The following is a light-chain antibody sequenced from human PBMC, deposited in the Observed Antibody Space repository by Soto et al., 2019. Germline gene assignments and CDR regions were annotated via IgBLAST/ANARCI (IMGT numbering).Light chain of an antibody. CDR2: AAS. CDR1: QDITNY. J-gene: IGKJ4*01. Sequence: DIQMTHSPSSLSASVGDRVTITCRASQDITNYLAWYQQKPGTVPKLLIYAASTLQSGVPPRFSGSGSGTDFTLTISSLQPEDVATYYCQKYNSAPLTFGGGTKVDIK. V-gene: IGKV1-27*01. CDR3: QKYNSAPLT.